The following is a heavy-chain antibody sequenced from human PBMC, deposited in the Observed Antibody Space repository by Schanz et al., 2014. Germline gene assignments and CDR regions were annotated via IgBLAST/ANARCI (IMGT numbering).Heavy chain of an antibody. Sequence: EVQLVESGGGLVQPGRSLRLSCVASGFRFDDYAMHWVRQAPGKGLEWVSGMSWNAGSLGYGDSVKGRFTISRDNAKNSLYLQMNSLRADDSAIYYCAKDHPSSGWPAFDVWGQGTQVTVAS. CDR3: AKDHPSSGWPAFDV. CDR2: MSWNAGSL. J-gene: IGHJ4*02. CDR1: GFRFDDYA. D-gene: IGHD6-19*01. V-gene: IGHV3-9*01.